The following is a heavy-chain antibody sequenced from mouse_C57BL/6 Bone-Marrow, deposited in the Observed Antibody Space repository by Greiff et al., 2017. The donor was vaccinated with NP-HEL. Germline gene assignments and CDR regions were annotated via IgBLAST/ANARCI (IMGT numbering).Heavy chain of an antibody. D-gene: IGHD2-4*01. V-gene: IGHV1-55*01. J-gene: IGHJ2*01. CDR2: ISPGSGST. CDR3: AHYDYDVGDY. Sequence: VQLQQPGAELVKPGASVKMSCKASGYTFTSYWITWVKQRPGQGLEWIGDISPGSGSTNYNEKFKSKATLTVDTSSSTAYMQRSSLTSEDSAVYYCAHYDYDVGDYWGQGTTLTVSS. CDR1: GYTFTSYW.